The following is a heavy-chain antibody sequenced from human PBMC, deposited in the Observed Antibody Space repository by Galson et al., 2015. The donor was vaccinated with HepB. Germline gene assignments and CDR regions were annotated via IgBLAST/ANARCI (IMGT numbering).Heavy chain of an antibody. CDR3: ARDLDYGGVYGSTWYFDY. V-gene: IGHV1-2*06. CDR1: GYTFTGYH. J-gene: IGHJ4*02. Sequence: SVKVSCKASGYTFTGYHIHWVRQAPGQGLEWMGHVDPNNGVTNYAQKFHGRITVTRDPSINTVYMELNSLISDDTAVYYCARDLDYGGVYGSTWYFDYWGQGTLVTVSS. D-gene: IGHD4-23*01. CDR2: VDPNNGVT.